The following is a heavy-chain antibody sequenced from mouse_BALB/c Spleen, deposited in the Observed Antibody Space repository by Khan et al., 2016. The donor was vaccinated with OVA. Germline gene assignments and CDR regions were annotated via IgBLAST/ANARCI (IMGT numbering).Heavy chain of an antibody. V-gene: IGHV5-6*01. J-gene: IGHJ3*01. Sequence: DVHLVESGGDLVKPGGSLKLSCAASGLTFSSYSMSWVRQTPDKRLEWVASISSDGDYTYYSDSVKGRFTISRDNAKNTLYLQMSSLKSEDTAMYYCPGHLTGSLDYWGQGTWVTVSA. CDR2: ISSDGDYT. CDR1: GLTFSSYS. CDR3: PGHLTGSLDY.